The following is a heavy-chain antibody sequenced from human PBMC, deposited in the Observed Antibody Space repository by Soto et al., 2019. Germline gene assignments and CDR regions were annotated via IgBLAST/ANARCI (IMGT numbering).Heavy chain of an antibody. V-gene: IGHV3-74*01. D-gene: IGHD5-12*01. CDR2: INSDGSNT. Sequence: EVQLVESGGGLVQPGGSLRLSCAASGFTFSSYWMHWVRQAPGEGLVWVSRINSDGSNTAYADSVKGRFTTSRDNAKKTLYLQMNSLRGEETAVYYCARHVEVDTISWGTYGMDVWGQGTTVSVSS. CDR3: ARHVEVDTISWGTYGMDV. CDR1: GFTFSSYW. J-gene: IGHJ6*02.